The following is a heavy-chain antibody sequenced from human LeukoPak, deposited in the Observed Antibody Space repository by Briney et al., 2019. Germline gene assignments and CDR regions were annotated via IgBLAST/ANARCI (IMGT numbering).Heavy chain of an antibody. Sequence: KPSETLSLTCTVSGGSISTYYWTWIRQPPGKGLEWIGYIYYSGNTNYNPALKSRVTISLDTSKNQFSLKLNSVTAADTAVYYCARRVTGRGTYYFDYWGRGSLVTVFS. D-gene: IGHD3-16*01. J-gene: IGHJ4*02. CDR2: IYYSGNT. CDR3: ARRVTGRGTYYFDY. CDR1: GGSISTYY. V-gene: IGHV4-59*08.